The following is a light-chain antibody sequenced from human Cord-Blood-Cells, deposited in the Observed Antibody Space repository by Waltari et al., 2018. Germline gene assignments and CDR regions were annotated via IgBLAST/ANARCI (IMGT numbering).Light chain of an antibody. CDR3: QQSYSTPRT. CDR1: QSISSY. V-gene: IGKV1-39*01. J-gene: IGKJ1*01. Sequence: DIQMTQSPSSLSASVGDRVTITCPASQSISSYLNWYQQKPGKAPKLLIYAASSLQGGVPSRFSGSGSGTDFTLTISSLQPEDFATYYCQQSYSTPRTFGQGTKVEIK. CDR2: AAS.